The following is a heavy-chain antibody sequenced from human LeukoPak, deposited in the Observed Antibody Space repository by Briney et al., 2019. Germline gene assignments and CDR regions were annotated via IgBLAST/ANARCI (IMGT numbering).Heavy chain of an antibody. Sequence: KTGGSLRLSCAASGVTFSNAWMNWVRQAPGKGLEWVGRIKSKTDGGTTGFAAPVKGRLTISRDDSKNTLYLQMSSLKTEDTAVYYCTRLIAAAAYYYYYGMDVWGQGTTVTVSS. CDR1: GVTFSNAW. V-gene: IGHV3-15*07. CDR3: TRLIAAAAYYYYYGMDV. D-gene: IGHD6-13*01. CDR2: IKSKTDGGTT. J-gene: IGHJ6*02.